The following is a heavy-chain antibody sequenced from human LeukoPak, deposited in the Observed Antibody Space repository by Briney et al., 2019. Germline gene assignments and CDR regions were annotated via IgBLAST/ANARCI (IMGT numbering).Heavy chain of an antibody. CDR3: VKRSGLYFDY. V-gene: IGHV3-64D*09. J-gene: IGHJ4*02. CDR1: GFAFSSYA. Sequence: QPGGSLRLSCSSSGFAFSSYALHWVRQPPGKGLQYGSGISSNGGNTYNADSVKGRFTISRDNSKNPVDLQMSSLRAEDTAVYYCVKRSGLYFDYWGQGTLVTVSS. CDR2: ISSNGGNT. D-gene: IGHD1-26*01.